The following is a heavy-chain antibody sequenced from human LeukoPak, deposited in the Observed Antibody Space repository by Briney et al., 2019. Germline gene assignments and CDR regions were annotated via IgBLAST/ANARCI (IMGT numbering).Heavy chain of an antibody. D-gene: IGHD3-22*01. J-gene: IGHJ3*02. Sequence: SETLSLTCTVSGGSSSGHNWSWIRQPPGKGLEWVGYIYYSGSTNYNPSLKSRVTMSVDMSKNQFSLNLWSVTAADTAVYYCARDYYASRGDAFDMWGQGTMVTVSS. CDR3: ARDYYASRGDAFDM. V-gene: IGHV4-59*11. CDR1: GGSSSGHN. CDR2: IYYSGST.